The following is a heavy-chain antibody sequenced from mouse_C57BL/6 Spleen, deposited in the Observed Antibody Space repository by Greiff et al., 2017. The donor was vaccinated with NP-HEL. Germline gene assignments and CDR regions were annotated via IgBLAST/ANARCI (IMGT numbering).Heavy chain of an antibody. CDR3: ARCFYYGYDGNYFDY. J-gene: IGHJ2*01. Sequence: EVHLVESGGGLVKPGGSLKLSCAASGFTFSDYGMHWVRQAPEKGLEWVAYISSGSSTIYYADTVKGRFTISRDNAKNTLFLQMTSLRSEDTAMYYCARCFYYGYDGNYFDYWGQGTTLTVSS. D-gene: IGHD2-2*01. CDR2: ISSGSSTI. CDR1: GFTFSDYG. V-gene: IGHV5-17*01.